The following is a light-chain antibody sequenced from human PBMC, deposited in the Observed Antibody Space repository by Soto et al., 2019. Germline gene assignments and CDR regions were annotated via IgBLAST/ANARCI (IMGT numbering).Light chain of an antibody. V-gene: IGKV3-15*01. J-gene: IGKJ2*01. CDR2: GAS. Sequence: EIVMTQSPATLSVSPGERATLSCRASQSVSSNLAWYQQKPAQAPRLLIYGASTRATGIPARFSGSGSGTEFTLTISSLQSEDFAVYYCQQYNNWPPYTIGQGTKLEIK. CDR1: QSVSSN. CDR3: QQYNNWPPYT.